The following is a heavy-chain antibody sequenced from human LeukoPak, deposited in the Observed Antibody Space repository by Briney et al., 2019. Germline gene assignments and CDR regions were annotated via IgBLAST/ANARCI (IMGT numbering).Heavy chain of an antibody. CDR3: AKYSTKGTRITMIVVVITYFDY. CDR1: GFTFSSYA. D-gene: IGHD3-22*01. CDR2: ISGSGGST. V-gene: IGHV3-23*01. Sequence: SGGSLRLSCAASGFTFSSYAMSWVRQAPGKGLEWVSAISGSGGSTYYADSVNGRFTISRDNSKNTLYLQMNSLRAEDTAVYYCAKYSTKGTRITMIVVVITYFDYWGQGTLVTVSS. J-gene: IGHJ4*02.